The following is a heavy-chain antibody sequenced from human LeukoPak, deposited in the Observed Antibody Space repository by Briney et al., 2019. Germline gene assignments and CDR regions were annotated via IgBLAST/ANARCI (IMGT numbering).Heavy chain of an antibody. V-gene: IGHV3-23*01. CDR3: AKGDDYGAPNDY. J-gene: IGHJ4*02. CDR1: GFTFSSYA. D-gene: IGHD4-17*01. CDR2: ISGSGGST. Sequence: GGSLRLTCAASGFTFSSYAMSGVRQAPGKGLEWVSAISGSGGSTYYADSVKGRFTIPRDNSKNTLYLPMNSLRAEDTAVYYCAKGDDYGAPNDYWGQGTLVTVSS.